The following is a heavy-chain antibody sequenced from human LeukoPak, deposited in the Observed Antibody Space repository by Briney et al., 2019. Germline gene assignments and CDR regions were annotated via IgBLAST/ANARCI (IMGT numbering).Heavy chain of an antibody. CDR3: AGEYYYDSSGYYY. V-gene: IGHV4-39*07. Sequence: PSETLSLTCTVSGGSISSSTYYWGWIRQPPGKGLGWIGSIHYSGSTYYNPSLKSRVTISVDTPKNQFSLKLSSVTAADTAVYYCAGEYYYDSSGYYYWGQGTLVTVSS. D-gene: IGHD3-22*01. CDR2: IHYSGST. J-gene: IGHJ4*02. CDR1: GGSISSSTYY.